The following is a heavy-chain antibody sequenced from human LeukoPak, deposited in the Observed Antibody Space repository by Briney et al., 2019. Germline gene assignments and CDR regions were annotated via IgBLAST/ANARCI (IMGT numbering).Heavy chain of an antibody. CDR2: IYFDDSDT. D-gene: IGHD2-8*01. J-gene: IGHJ6*02. V-gene: IGHV5-51*01. Sequence: GESLKFSCKGSGYSFTSYWIGWVRPMRGKGLEWVGIIYFDDSDTRYSPSFEGQATISADKSINTAYLQWSSLKASDTAMYYCARHFVLRPSMDVWGQGTTVTVSS. CDR3: ARHFVLRPSMDV. CDR1: GYSFTSYW.